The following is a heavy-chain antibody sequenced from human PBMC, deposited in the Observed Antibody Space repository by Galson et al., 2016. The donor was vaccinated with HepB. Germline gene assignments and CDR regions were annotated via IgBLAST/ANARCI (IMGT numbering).Heavy chain of an antibody. D-gene: IGHD3-22*01. J-gene: IGHJ5*01. CDR1: SGSISTGGYY. V-gene: IGHV4-31*03. CDR2: IYYSGGT. Sequence: TLSLTCNISSGSISTGGYYWSWIRQHPGKGLEWIGHIYYSGGTSYNPSLKSRLSISLDTSKNQFSLNLSSVTVADTAVYYCARRISGYFNSWGQGTLVTVSS. CDR3: ARRISGYFNS.